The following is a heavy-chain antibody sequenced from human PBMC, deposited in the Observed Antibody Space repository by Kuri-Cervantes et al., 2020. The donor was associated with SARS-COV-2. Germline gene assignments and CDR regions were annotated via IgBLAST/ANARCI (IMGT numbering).Heavy chain of an antibody. CDR1: GFTFSSYS. CDR2: ISSSSSYI. CDR3: AKSGRQYDV. Sequence: GESLKISCAASGFTFSSYSMNWVCQAPGKGLEWVSSISSSSSYIYYADSVKGRSTISRDNAKNSLYLQTNSLRVEDTAVYYCAKSGRQYDVWGQGTMVTVSS. D-gene: IGHD3-10*01. J-gene: IGHJ3*01. V-gene: IGHV3-21*01.